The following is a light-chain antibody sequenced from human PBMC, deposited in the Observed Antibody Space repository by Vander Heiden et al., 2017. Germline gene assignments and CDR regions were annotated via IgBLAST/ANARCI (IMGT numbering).Light chain of an antibody. J-gene: IGLJ2*01. CDR2: QNT. Sequence: SFAVTQQPSVSVSPGPPSSITWFVDNLGDKYASWYQQEPGQSPVMVIYQNTRRPSGIPERFSGSNSGNTATLTISGTQAMDEADYYCQAWDTSTVVFGGGTKLTVL. CDR1: NLGDKY. CDR3: QAWDTSTVV. V-gene: IGLV3-1*01.